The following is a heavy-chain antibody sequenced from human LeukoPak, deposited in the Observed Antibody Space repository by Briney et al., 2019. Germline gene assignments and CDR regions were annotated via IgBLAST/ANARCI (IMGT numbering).Heavy chain of an antibody. CDR2: INHSGST. Sequence: KPSETLSLTCAVYGGSFSGYYWSWIRQPPGKGLEWIGEINHSGSTNYNPSLKSRVTISVDTSKNRFSLKLSSVTAADTAVYYCARGPSAVAGTPRTGFDYWGQGTLVTVSS. D-gene: IGHD6-19*01. J-gene: IGHJ4*02. CDR3: ARGPSAVAGTPRTGFDY. CDR1: GGSFSGYY. V-gene: IGHV4-34*01.